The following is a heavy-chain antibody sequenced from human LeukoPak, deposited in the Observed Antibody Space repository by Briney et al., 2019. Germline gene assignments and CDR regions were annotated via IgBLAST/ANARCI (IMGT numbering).Heavy chain of an antibody. CDR3: AREFSGSTGYFDY. CDR1: GFTFDDYA. D-gene: IGHD5-12*01. CDR2: ISWNSGSM. J-gene: IGHJ4*02. V-gene: IGHV3-9*01. Sequence: GGSLRLSCAASGFTFDDYAMHWVRQAPGKGLEWVSGISWNSGSMDYADSVKGRFTIPRDNAKNSLYLQMNSLRAEDTAVYYCAREFSGSTGYFDYWGQGTLVTVSS.